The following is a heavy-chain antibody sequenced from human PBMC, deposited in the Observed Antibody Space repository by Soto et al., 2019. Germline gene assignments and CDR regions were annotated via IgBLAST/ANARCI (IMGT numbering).Heavy chain of an antibody. D-gene: IGHD3-22*01. V-gene: IGHV4-39*02. Sequence: QLQLQESGPGLVKPSETLSLTCTVSGGSINSNNYYWGWIRQSPGKGLEWIGSAYYSGNTYYNPSLKSPVTISVDTSKNHFSLKLTSVTAADTAVYYCARGYDNVGGWGQGILVTVSS. CDR2: AYYSGNT. J-gene: IGHJ4*02. CDR1: GGSINSNNYY. CDR3: ARGYDNVGG.